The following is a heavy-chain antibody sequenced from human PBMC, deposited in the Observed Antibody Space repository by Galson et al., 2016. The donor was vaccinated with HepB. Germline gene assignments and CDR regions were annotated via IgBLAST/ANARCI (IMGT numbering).Heavy chain of an antibody. J-gene: IGHJ1*01. V-gene: IGHV3-23*01. D-gene: IGHD4-23*01. CDR1: GFSVSSNF. CDR3: AKVGTTVLTPGKYRLEYFQL. Sequence: SLRLSCAASGFSVSSNFVSWVRQSPGKGLEWVSTITGSGGTTYYADSVKGRFTISRDNSKNTLYLQMNSLRAEDTAIYYCAKVGTTVLTPGKYRLEYFQLWGQGTQVAVSS. CDR2: ITGSGGTT.